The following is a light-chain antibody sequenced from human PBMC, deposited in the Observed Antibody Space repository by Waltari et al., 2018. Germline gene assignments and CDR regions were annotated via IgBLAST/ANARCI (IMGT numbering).Light chain of an antibody. Sequence: EIVMTQSPDTLSVSPGERATLPCRASQGFSSNLAWYQQKPGQAPRLLIYGASTRATGIPARFSGSGSGTEFTLTISSMQSEDFAVYYCQQYNDWPLTFGGGTKVEIK. CDR2: GAS. V-gene: IGKV3-15*01. CDR1: QGFSSN. CDR3: QQYNDWPLT. J-gene: IGKJ4*01.